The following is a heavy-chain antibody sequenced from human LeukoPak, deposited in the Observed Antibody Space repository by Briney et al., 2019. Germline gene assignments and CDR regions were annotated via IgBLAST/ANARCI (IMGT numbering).Heavy chain of an antibody. Sequence: PGGSLRLSCAASGFTFSDYYMSWIRQAPGKGLEWVSYISSSGSTIYYADSVKGRFTISRDNAKNSLYLQMNSLRAEDTAVYYCARDAGAIAAAGQVGGFDPWGQGTLVTVSS. D-gene: IGHD6-13*01. CDR1: GFTFSDYY. J-gene: IGHJ5*02. CDR2: ISSSGSTI. CDR3: ARDAGAIAAAGQVGGFDP. V-gene: IGHV3-11*01.